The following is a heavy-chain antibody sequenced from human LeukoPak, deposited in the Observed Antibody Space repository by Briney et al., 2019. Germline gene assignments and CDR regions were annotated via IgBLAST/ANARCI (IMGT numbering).Heavy chain of an antibody. CDR1: GFTFSSYG. V-gene: IGHV3-30*02. CDR3: ARDTHLSYAAGFDY. CDR2: IRYDGSNK. Sequence: GGSLRLSCAASGFTFSSYGMHWVRQAPGKGLEWVAFIRYDGSNKYYADSVKGRFTISRDNSKNTLYLQMNSLRAEDTALYYCARDTHLSYAAGFDYWGQGTLVTVSS. D-gene: IGHD3-16*01. J-gene: IGHJ4*02.